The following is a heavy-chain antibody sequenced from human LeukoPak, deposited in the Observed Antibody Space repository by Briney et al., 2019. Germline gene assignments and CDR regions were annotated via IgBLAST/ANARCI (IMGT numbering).Heavy chain of an antibody. J-gene: IGHJ6*04. CDR3: ARHIGGGIEEMDV. Sequence: SETLSLTCTVSGGSIGTYYWSWVRQSPGTGREWIGYIYVTGTRYNPYLQSRVTNSVDRSRNQLFLKMTAVTAPDTAVYYCARHIGGGIEEMDVWGRGTKVTVSS. CDR1: GGSIGTYY. CDR2: IYVTGT. V-gene: IGHV4-59*08. D-gene: IGHD3-16*02.